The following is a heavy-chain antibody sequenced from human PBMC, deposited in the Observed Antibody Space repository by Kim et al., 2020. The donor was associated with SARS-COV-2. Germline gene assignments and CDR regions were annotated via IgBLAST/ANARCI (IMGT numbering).Heavy chain of an antibody. V-gene: IGHV3-11*05. CDR1: GFTFSDYY. D-gene: IGHD6-19*01. CDR2: ISSSSSYT. J-gene: IGHJ5*02. Sequence: GGSLRLSCAASGFTFSDYYMSWIRQAPGKGLEWVSYISSSSSYTNYADSVKGRFTISRDNAKNSLYLQMNSLRAEDTAVYYCARVQRIAVPNWFDPWGQGSLVTVSS. CDR3: ARVQRIAVPNWFDP.